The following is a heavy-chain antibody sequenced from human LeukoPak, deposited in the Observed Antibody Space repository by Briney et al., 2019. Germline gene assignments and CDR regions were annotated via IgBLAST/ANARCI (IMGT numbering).Heavy chain of an antibody. CDR1: GGSITSYY. CDR2: IYYSGST. J-gene: IGHJ4*02. V-gene: IGHV4-59*08. CDR3: ARMSGRPYYFDY. D-gene: IGHD1-26*01. Sequence: SETLSLTCTVSGGSITSYYWSWIRQPPGKGLEWIGYIYYSGSTNYNPSLKSRVTISVDTSNNQFSLKLGSVTAADTAIYYCARMSGRPYYFDYWAREPWSPSPQ.